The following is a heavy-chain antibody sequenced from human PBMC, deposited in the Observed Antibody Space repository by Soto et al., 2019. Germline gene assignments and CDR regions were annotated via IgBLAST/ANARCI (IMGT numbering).Heavy chain of an antibody. J-gene: IGHJ5*02. V-gene: IGHV4-4*02. D-gene: IGHD3-9*01. CDR1: GGSITSNW. Sequence: QVQLQESGPGLVNPSGTLSLTCAVSGGSITSNWWSWVRQPPGKGLEWIGEIHHSGSFNYNPSLRSRVPISIDKSKNQLSLKLTSVTAADPAVHYCVRNDWYRFAPWGQGTLVTVSS. CDR2: IHHSGSF. CDR3: VRNDWYRFAP.